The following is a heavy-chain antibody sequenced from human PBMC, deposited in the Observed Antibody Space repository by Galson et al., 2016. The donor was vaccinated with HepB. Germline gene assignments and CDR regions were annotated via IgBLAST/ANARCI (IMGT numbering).Heavy chain of an antibody. CDR1: GNTFTSYD. Sequence: SVKVSCKASGNTFTSYDINWVRQATGQGLEWMGWMNPNSGNTGYAQKFQGRVTMTRNTSMGTADMDLSSLTSEDTATYYCAHSRRIAMVRRATGYYIMDVWGQGTLVTVSS. J-gene: IGHJ4*02. CDR2: MNPNSGNT. V-gene: IGHV1-8*01. D-gene: IGHD3-10*01. CDR3: AHSRRIAMVRRATGYYIMDV.